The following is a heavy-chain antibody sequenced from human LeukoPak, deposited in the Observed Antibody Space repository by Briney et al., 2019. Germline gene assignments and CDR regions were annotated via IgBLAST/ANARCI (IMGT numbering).Heavy chain of an antibody. CDR3: ARRGTTVTPGWYFDL. CDR1: SGSIRSSTYY. D-gene: IGHD4-17*01. Sequence: SETVSLTCSVSSGSIRSSTYYWGWLRQPPGKGLEYIGTIYYTGTTYYNPSLKSRVTISVDTSKNQLSLKLTSVTAADTAVYFCARRGTTVTPGWYFDLWGRGTLVTVSS. J-gene: IGHJ2*01. V-gene: IGHV4-39*01. CDR2: IYYTGTT.